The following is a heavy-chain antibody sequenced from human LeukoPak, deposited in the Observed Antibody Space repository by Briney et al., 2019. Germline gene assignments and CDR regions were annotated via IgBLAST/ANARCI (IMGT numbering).Heavy chain of an antibody. CDR3: ARGAGSGADYYYYYYMDV. CDR2: ISSSGSTI. V-gene: IGHV3-48*03. Sequence: GGSLTLSCAASGFTFSSYEMNWVRQAPGKGLEWVSYISSSGSTIYYADSVKGRFTISRDNAKNSLYLQMNSLRAEDTAVYYCARGAGSGADYYYYYYMDVWGKGTTVSVSS. CDR1: GFTFSSYE. J-gene: IGHJ6*03. D-gene: IGHD1-26*01.